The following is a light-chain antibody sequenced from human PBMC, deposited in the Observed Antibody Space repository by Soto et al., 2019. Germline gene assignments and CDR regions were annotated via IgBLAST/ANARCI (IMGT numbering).Light chain of an antibody. J-gene: IGLJ2*01. CDR2: SNS. CDR3: AAWDDILNGVV. CDR1: NSNIGSNT. Sequence: QSALTQPPSASGTPGQRVTISCSGSNSNIGSNTVHWYQQLPGTAPKLLIYSNSQRPSGVPDRFSGSKSGTSASLSISGLQSEDEADYYCAAWDDILNGVVFGGGTKLTVL. V-gene: IGLV1-44*01.